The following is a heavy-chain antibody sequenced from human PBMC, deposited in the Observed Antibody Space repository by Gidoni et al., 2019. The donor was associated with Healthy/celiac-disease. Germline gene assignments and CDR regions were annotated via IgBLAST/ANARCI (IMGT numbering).Heavy chain of an antibody. Sequence: QVQLVESGGGVVQPGRSLRLSGAASGFTFSSYAMHWVRQAPGKGLEWVAVISYDGSNKYYADSVKGRFTISRDNSKNTLYLQMNSLRAEDTAVYYCATLDDYGDYFDYWGQGTLVTVSS. D-gene: IGHD4-17*01. CDR2: ISYDGSNK. J-gene: IGHJ4*02. V-gene: IGHV3-30-3*01. CDR3: ATLDDYGDYFDY. CDR1: GFTFSSYA.